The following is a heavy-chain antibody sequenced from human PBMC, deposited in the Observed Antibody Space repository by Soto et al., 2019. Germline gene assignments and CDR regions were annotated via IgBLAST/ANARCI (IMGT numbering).Heavy chain of an antibody. J-gene: IGHJ6*03. V-gene: IGHV1-18*01. CDR1: GYIFTSYG. D-gene: IGHD7-27*01. CDR2: ISVDSGNT. CDR3: ARFTGSRTHYYMVV. Sequence: QVQLVQSGAELKKPGASAKVSCKASGYIFTSYGISWVRQAPGQGLEWMAWISVDSGNTNYAQNFQGRVTMTTDTSASTAQMELRSLRSDDTAAYYCARFTGSRTHYYMVVWGKGTMVIVSS.